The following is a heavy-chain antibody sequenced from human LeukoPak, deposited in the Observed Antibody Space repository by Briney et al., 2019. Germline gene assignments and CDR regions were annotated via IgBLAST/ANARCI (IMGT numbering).Heavy chain of an antibody. CDR3: ARGPNYSSSSRWFDP. CDR2: INHSGST. D-gene: IGHD6-6*01. V-gene: IGHV4-34*01. CDR1: GGSFSGYY. Sequence: SETLSLTCAVYGGSFSGYYWSWIRQPPGKGLEWMGEINHSGSTNYNPSLKSRVTISVDTSKNRFSLKLSSVTAADTAVYYCARGPNYSSSSRWFDPWGQGTLVTVSS. J-gene: IGHJ5*02.